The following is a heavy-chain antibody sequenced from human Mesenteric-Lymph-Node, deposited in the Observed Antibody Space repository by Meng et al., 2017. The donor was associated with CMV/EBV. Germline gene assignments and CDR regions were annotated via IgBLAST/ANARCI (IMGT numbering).Heavy chain of an antibody. D-gene: IGHD3-3*01. V-gene: IGHV1-2*02. CDR2: INPNSGGT. J-gene: IGHJ6*02. CDR3: ARDKYEFWSGYYTPYYYGMDV. Sequence: ASVKVSCKASGYTFTGYYMHWVRQAPGQGLEWMGWINPNSGGTNYAQKFQGRVTMTRDTSISTAYMELSSLRSEDTAVYYCARDKYEFWSGYYTPYYYGMDVWGQGTTVTVSS. CDR1: GYTFTGYY.